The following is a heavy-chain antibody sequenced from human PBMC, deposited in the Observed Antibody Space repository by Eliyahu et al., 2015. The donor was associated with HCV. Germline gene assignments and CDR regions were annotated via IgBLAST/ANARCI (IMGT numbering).Heavy chain of an antibody. D-gene: IGHD2-8*01. Sequence: QLQLQESGPGLVKPSETLSLTCTVSGGSISSTSYYWAWIRQPPGKGLEWIGSIYYSGTTYYNPSLKSRVTISVDTSKNQFSLKLSSVTAADTAVYYCARQGRHCTDAVCSPSGWYYYSGMDVWGQGTTVTVSS. CDR2: IYYSGTT. CDR3: ARQGRHCTDAVCSPSGWYYYSGMDV. CDR1: GGSISSTSYY. V-gene: IGHV4-39*01. J-gene: IGHJ6*02.